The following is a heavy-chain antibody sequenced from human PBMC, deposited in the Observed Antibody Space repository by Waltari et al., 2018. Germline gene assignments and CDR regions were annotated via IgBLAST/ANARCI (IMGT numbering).Heavy chain of an antibody. CDR2: IWYDGSNK. V-gene: IGHV3-33*01. CDR1: GFTFSSYG. Sequence: QVQLVESGGGVVQPGRSLRLSCAASGFTFSSYGMHWVRTAPGKGLEWVAVIWYDGSNKYYADSVKGRFTISRDNSKNTLYLQMNSLRAEDTAVYYCARDPLGYDSSGYYWGQGTLVTVSS. J-gene: IGHJ4*02. D-gene: IGHD3-22*01. CDR3: ARDPLGYDSSGYY.